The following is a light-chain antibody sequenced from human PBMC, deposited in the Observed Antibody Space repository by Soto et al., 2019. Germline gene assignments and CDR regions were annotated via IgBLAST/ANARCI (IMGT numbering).Light chain of an antibody. V-gene: IGKV1-39*01. CDR2: AAS. CDR3: QQSYSTPRT. J-gene: IGKJ5*01. CDR1: QSISSY. Sequence: IQMTQSPSSLSASVGDRVTITCRASQSISSYLNWYQQKPGKAPKLLIYAASSLQSGVPSRFSGSGSGTDFTLTISSLQPEDFATYYCQQSYSTPRTFG.